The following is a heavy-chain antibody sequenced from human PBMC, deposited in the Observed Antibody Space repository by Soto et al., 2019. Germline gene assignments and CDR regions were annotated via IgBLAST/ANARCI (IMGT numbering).Heavy chain of an antibody. V-gene: IGHV3-7*05. Sequence: PGGSLRLSCAASGFTFSTYWMNWVRQAPGKGLEWVANIKPDGSEKYYVDSVRGRFTISRDNAKNSLFLRMNSLRAEDTAVYYCARDLRAGYCSTTTCRPYWGQGTLVTVSS. CDR3: ARDLRAGYCSTTTCRPY. CDR1: GFTFSTYW. J-gene: IGHJ4*02. CDR2: IKPDGSEK. D-gene: IGHD2-2*01.